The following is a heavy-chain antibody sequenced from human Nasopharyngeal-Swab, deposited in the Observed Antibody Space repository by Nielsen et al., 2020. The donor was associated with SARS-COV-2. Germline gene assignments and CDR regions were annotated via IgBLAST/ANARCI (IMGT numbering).Heavy chain of an antibody. Sequence: ESLKISCTASGFTFSDYFMSWIRQAPGKGLEWIGNIFYSGSTYYNPSLKSRVTIFVDTSKNQFSLKLSSVTAADTAVYYCARHPYYYYSRGYYSPVTVDSWGQGTLVTVSS. D-gene: IGHD3-22*01. J-gene: IGHJ4*02. V-gene: IGHV4-39*01. CDR3: ARHPYYYYSRGYYSPVTVDS. CDR2: IFYSGST. CDR1: GFTFSDYF.